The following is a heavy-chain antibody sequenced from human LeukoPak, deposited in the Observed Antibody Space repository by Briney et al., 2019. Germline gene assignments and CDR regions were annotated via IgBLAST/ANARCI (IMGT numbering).Heavy chain of an antibody. CDR3: ARVDTPMAFIDY. D-gene: IGHD5-18*01. Sequence: PSETLSLTCTVSGASVSSGSYYWSWIRQPPGRGLEWIAHIYYTGVTNYNPSLKSRVTISMDTSKNLLSLKLSSVTAADTAVYYCARVDTPMAFIDYWGQGTLVTVSS. CDR1: GASVSSGSYY. CDR2: IYYTGVT. V-gene: IGHV4-61*01. J-gene: IGHJ4*02.